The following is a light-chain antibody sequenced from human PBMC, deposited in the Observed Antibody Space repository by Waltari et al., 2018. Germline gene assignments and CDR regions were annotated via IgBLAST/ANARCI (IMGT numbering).Light chain of an antibody. J-gene: IGKJ4*01. CDR2: KAA. Sequence: DVQLIHSPSTLSASVGDRVTITCRARESVKNNLAWYQHQPGKAPKVLVHKAARLENGVASRFSGSGYGTEFTLTISSLEPDDFATYYCHQYNTLPLTFGGGTKVEIK. CDR1: ESVKNN. CDR3: HQYNTLPLT. V-gene: IGKV1-5*03.